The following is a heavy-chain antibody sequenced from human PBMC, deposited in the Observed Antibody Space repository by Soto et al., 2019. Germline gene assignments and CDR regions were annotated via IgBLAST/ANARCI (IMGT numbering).Heavy chain of an antibody. CDR1: GGSFSGYY. D-gene: IGHD2-8*01. CDR3: ARRLGYCTNGVCHYFDY. V-gene: IGHV4-34*01. CDR2: INHSGST. Sequence: QVQLQQWGAGLLKPSETLSLTCAVYGGSFSGYYWSWIRQPPGKGLEWIGEINHSGSTNYNPSLQRRVTISVDTSKNQFSLKLSSVTAADTAVYYCARRLGYCTNGVCHYFDYWGQGTLVTVSS. J-gene: IGHJ4*02.